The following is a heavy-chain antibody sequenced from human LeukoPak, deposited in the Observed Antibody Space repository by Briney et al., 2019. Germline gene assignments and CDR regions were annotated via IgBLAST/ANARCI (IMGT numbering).Heavy chain of an antibody. CDR1: GGSISGYY. CDR2: IYHSGFT. D-gene: IGHD1-26*01. J-gene: IGHJ2*01. V-gene: IGHV4-59*01. Sequence: SETLSLTCTVSGGSISGYYWSWLRQSPGKGLEWIGYIYHSGFTHYNPSLRSRLTISVDTSRNQFSLKLTSATAADTAMYYCARDQRCSRYDGGCDQWYFDLWGRGTLVIVSS. CDR3: ARDQRCSRYDGGCDQWYFDL.